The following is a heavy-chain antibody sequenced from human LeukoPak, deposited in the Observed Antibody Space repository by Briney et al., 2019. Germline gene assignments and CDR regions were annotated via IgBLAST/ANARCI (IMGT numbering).Heavy chain of an antibody. D-gene: IGHD6-19*01. CDR1: GYTFTSYG. J-gene: IGHJ4*02. Sequence: APVKVSCKASGYTFTSYGISWVRQAPGQGPEWMGWISAYNGNTNYAQKLQGRVTMTTDTSTSTAYMELRSLRSDDTAVYYCARDRGSSGWSYFDYWGQGTLVTVSS. CDR3: ARDRGSSGWSYFDY. CDR2: ISAYNGNT. V-gene: IGHV1-18*01.